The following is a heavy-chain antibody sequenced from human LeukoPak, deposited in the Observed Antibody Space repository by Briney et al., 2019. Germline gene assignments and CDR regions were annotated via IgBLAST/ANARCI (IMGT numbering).Heavy chain of an antibody. CDR2: IDPSGGST. CDR1: GYSFTSYY. CDR3: ARDNTATGPFDN. V-gene: IGHV1-46*01. J-gene: IGHJ4*02. D-gene: IGHD1-1*01. Sequence: VSVKVSCKASGYSFTSYYMHWVRQAPGQGLEWMGIIDPSGGSTSYAQKFQGRVTMTRDTSTSTVYMELSSLRSEDTAVYYCARDNTATGPFDNWGQGTLVTVSS.